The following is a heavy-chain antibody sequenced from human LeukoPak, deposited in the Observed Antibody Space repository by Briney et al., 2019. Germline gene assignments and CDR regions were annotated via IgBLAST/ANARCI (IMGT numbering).Heavy chain of an antibody. CDR3: AKEGPSCGGDCYGVFDY. Sequence: PGGSLRLSCAASGFTFTNYAVAWVRQAPGKGLEWVSGISGRGSTIYYAYSVKGRFTISSDNSKNTMYLKMNGLRAEDTAVYYCAKEGPSCGGDCYGVFDYWGQGTLVTVSS. CDR2: ISGRGSTI. CDR1: GFTFTNYA. J-gene: IGHJ4*02. D-gene: IGHD2-21*02. V-gene: IGHV3-23*01.